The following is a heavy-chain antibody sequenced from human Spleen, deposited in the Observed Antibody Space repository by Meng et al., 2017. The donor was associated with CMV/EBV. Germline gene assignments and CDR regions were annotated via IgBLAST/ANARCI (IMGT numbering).Heavy chain of an antibody. CDR2: IWYDGSNK. CDR3: ARDIVVVPATILHSCGMDV. D-gene: IGHD2-2*02. V-gene: IGHV3-33*01. CDR1: GFTFSSYG. Sequence: GGSLRLSCAASGFTFSSYGMHWVRQAPGKGLEWVAVIWYDGSNKYYADSVKGRFTISRDNSKNTLYLQMNSLGAEDTAVYYCARDIVVVPATILHSCGMDVWGQGTTVTVSS. J-gene: IGHJ6*02.